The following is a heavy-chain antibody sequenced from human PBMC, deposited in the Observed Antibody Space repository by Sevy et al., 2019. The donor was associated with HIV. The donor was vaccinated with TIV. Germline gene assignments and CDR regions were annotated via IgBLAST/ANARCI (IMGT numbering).Heavy chain of an antibody. J-gene: IGHJ6*02. CDR3: ARVPGSGADIVVVPAAPDV. D-gene: IGHD2-2*01. Sequence: SETLSLTCTVSGGSISSYYWSWIRQPPGKGLEWIGYIYYSGSTNYNPSLKSRVTISVDTSKNQFSLKLSSVTAAETAVYYCARVPGSGADIVVVPAAPDVWGQGTTVTVSS. CDR2: IYYSGST. CDR1: GGSISSYY. V-gene: IGHV4-59*01.